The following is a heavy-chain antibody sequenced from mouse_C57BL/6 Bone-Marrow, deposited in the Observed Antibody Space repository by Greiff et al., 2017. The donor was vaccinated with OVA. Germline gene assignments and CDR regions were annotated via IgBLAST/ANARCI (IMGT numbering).Heavy chain of an antibody. CDR2: IRLKSDNYAT. V-gene: IGHV6-3*01. Sequence: EVQVVESGGGLVQPGGSMKLSCVASGFTFSNYWMNWVRQSPEKGLEWVAQIRLKSDNYATHYAESVKGRFTISRDDSKSSVYLQMNNLRAEDTGIYYCTVHYDYDGGRGYYFDYWGQGTTLTVSS. J-gene: IGHJ2*01. CDR3: TVHYDYDGGRGYYFDY. CDR1: GFTFSNYW. D-gene: IGHD2-4*01.